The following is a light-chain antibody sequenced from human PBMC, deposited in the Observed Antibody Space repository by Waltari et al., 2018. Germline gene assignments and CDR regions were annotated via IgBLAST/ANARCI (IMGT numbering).Light chain of an antibody. CDR2: DAS. V-gene: IGKV3-11*01. J-gene: IGKJ4*01. Sequence: DIVLTQSPAIVSSSPGARATLTCRASQRISSYLAWYQQKPGQAPSLRIYDASNRAPDIPARFSGSGSGTDFTLTISSLEPEDSAVDYCQHRANWPLTFGGGTTVEIK. CDR3: QHRANWPLT. CDR1: QRISSY.